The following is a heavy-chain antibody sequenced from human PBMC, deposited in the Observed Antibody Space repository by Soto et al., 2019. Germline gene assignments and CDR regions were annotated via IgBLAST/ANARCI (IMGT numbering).Heavy chain of an antibody. CDR3: ARQYSVQWFAP. CDR2: IYYSGST. CDR1: GGSISSYY. V-gene: IGHV4-59*08. Sequence: PSETLSLTCTVSGGSISSYYWSWIRQPPGKGLEWIGYIYYSGSTNYNPSLKSRVTISVDTSKNQFSLKLSSVTAADTAVYYCARQYSVQWFAPWGQGTLVTVST. D-gene: IGHD2-15*01. J-gene: IGHJ5*02.